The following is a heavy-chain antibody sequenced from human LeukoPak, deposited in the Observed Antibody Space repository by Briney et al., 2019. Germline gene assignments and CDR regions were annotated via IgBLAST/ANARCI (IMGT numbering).Heavy chain of an antibody. V-gene: IGHV3-74*01. CDR3: ARDDYGGRGEFDY. CDR1: GFTFSSYW. Sequence: GGSLRLSCAASGFTFSSYWMHWVRQAPGKGLVWVSRINSDGSTTSYADSVKGRFTISRDNAKNTLYLQMNSLRAEDTAVYYCARDDYGGRGEFDYWGQGTLVTVSS. CDR2: INSDGSTT. J-gene: IGHJ4*02. D-gene: IGHD4-23*01.